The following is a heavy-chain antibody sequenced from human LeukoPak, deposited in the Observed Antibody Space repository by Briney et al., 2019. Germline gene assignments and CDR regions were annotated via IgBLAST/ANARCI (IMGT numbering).Heavy chain of an antibody. CDR2: IIPIFGTA. CDR1: GGTFSSYA. V-gene: IGHV1-69*13. J-gene: IGHJ4*02. D-gene: IGHD4-17*01. Sequence: SVKVSCKASGGTFSSYAISWVRQAPGQGLEWMGGIIPIFGTANYAQKFQGRVTITADESTSTAYMELSSLRSEDTAVYYCAGSGDYRGVYYFDYWGQGTLVTVSS. CDR3: AGSGDYRGVYYFDY.